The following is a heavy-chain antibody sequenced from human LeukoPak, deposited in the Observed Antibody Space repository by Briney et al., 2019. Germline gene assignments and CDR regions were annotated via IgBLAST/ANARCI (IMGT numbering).Heavy chain of an antibody. CDR1: GYTFTSYG. D-gene: IGHD2-2*01. CDR2: ISAYNGNT. V-gene: IGHV1-18*01. Sequence: GASVKVSCKASGYTFTSYGISWVRQAPGQGLEWMGWISAYNGNTNYAQKLQGRVTMTTDTSTSTAYMELRSLRSDDTAVYYCAGDCSSTSCSLPGDWFDPWGQGTLVTVSS. CDR3: AGDCSSTSCSLPGDWFDP. J-gene: IGHJ5*02.